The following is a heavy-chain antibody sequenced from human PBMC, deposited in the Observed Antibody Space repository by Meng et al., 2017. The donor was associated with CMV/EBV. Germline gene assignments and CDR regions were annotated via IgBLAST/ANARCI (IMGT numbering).Heavy chain of an antibody. Sequence: SETLSLTCTVSGHSISTANFWGWIRQPPGKGLEWIGVYDTGTTFYNPSLKSRVAISVDTSETQFSLKLSAVTAADAAVYYCVRQILVVPGRGYGVDVWGQGTTVTVSS. D-gene: IGHD2-2*01. V-gene: IGHV4-38-2*02. CDR3: VRQILVVPGRGYGVDV. CDR1: GHSISTANF. CDR2: VYDTGTT. J-gene: IGHJ6*02.